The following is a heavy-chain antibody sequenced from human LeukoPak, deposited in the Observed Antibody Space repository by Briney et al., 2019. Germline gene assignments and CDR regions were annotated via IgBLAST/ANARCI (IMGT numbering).Heavy chain of an antibody. J-gene: IGHJ4*02. CDR3: TRVNYYDSSGYYFLSYFGY. Sequence: GGSLRLSCAASGFTVSSNYMSWVRQAPGKGLEWVPVIYSAGNTFYADSVKGRFTISRDSSKNTLNLQMNNLRAEDTAVYYRTRVNYYDSSGYYFLSYFGYWGQGTLVTVSS. V-gene: IGHV3-66*01. CDR1: GFTVSSNY. CDR2: IYSAGNT. D-gene: IGHD3-22*01.